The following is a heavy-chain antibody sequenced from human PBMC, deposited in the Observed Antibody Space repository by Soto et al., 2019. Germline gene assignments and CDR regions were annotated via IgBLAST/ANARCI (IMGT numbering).Heavy chain of an antibody. CDR2: VGWSGSST. CDR3: AKKYHYDSGTYLYHFDY. CDR1: GFTFNNYA. D-gene: IGHD3-10*01. J-gene: IGHJ4*02. V-gene: IGHV3-23*01. Sequence: EVQLLESGGGLVQPGGSLGLSCAASGFTFNNYAMSWVRRAPGKGLEWVSTVGWSGSSTYYADSVKGRFTISRDNSKNTLYLLMSSLRAEDTAVYYCAKKYHYDSGTYLYHFDYWGQGTLVIVSS.